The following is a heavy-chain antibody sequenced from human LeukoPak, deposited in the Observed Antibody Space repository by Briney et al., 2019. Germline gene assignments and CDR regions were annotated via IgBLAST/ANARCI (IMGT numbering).Heavy chain of an antibody. CDR1: GATFSSYA. V-gene: IGHV1-69*05. CDR3: ARDGGVHEYWFDP. CDR2: IIPIFGTA. Sequence: SVKVSCKASGATFSSYAISWVRQAPGHGLEWMGGIIPIFGTANYAQKFQGRVTITTDESTSTAYMELSSLRSEDTAVYYCARDGGVHEYWFDPWGQGTLVTVSS. J-gene: IGHJ5*02. D-gene: IGHD5/OR15-5a*01.